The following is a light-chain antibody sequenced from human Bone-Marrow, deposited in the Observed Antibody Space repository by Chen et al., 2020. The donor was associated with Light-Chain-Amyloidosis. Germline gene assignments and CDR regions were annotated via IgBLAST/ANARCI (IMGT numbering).Light chain of an antibody. CDR2: EVT. CDR1: SSDVGGDNH. V-gene: IGLV2-14*01. CDR3: SSYTITDTLV. J-gene: IGLJ1*01. Sequence: QSALTQPASVSGSPGQSITISCTGTSSDVGGDNHVSWYQQHPDKAPKLMIYEVTNRPSWVPDRFSGYKSAHPASLTSSGLRTEDEADYFCSSYTITDTLVFGSGTRVTV.